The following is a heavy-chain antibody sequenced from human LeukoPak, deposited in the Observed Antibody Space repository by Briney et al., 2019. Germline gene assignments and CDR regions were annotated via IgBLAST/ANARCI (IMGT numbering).Heavy chain of an antibody. J-gene: IGHJ5*02. CDR1: GGSISSSSYY. D-gene: IGHD3-22*01. Sequence: SETLSLTCTVSGGSISSSSYYLGWIRQPPGKGLEWIGSIYYGGNTYYHPSLKRRVTISVDTSKNHYSLKLSSVTAADTAVYYCARRPFYSDSRDYQINWFDPWGQGTLVTVSS. CDR3: ARRPFYSDSRDYQINWFDP. V-gene: IGHV4-39*02. CDR2: IYYGGNT.